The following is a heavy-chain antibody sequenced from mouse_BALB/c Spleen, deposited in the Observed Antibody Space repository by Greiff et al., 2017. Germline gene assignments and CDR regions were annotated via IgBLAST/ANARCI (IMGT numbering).Heavy chain of an antibody. V-gene: IGHV2-9*02. J-gene: IGHJ2*01. CDR3: ARGYGNYVYFDY. CDR2: IWAGGST. CDR1: GFSLTSYG. Sequence: VHLVESGPGLVAPSQSLSITCTVSGFSLTSYGVHWVRQPPGKGLEWLGVIWAGGSTNYNSALMSRLSISKDNSKSQVFLKMNSLQTDDTAMYYCARGYGNYVYFDYWGQGTTLTVSS. D-gene: IGHD2-1*01.